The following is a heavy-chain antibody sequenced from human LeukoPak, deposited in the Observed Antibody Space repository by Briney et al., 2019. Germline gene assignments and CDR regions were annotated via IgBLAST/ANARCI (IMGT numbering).Heavy chain of an antibody. CDR1: GYTLTELS. CDR3: ATGAYYDSSGYSAQFDP. V-gene: IGHV1-24*01. Sequence: ASVKVSCKVSGYTLTELSMHWVRQAPGKGLEWMGGFDPEDGETIYAQKFQGRVTMTEDTSTDTAYMELSSLRSEDTAVYCCATGAYYDSSGYSAQFDPWGQGTLVTVSS. D-gene: IGHD3-22*01. CDR2: FDPEDGET. J-gene: IGHJ5*02.